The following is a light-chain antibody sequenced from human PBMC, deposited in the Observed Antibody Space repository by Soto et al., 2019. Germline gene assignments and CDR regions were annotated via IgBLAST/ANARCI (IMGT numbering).Light chain of an antibody. V-gene: IGLV2-14*01. CDR2: EVS. CDR1: SSDVGTYDY. Sequence: QSALTQPASVSGSPGQSITISCTGTSSDVGTYDYVSWHQQHPGQAPKLMIYEVSNRASGVSDRFSASKSGNTASLTISGLQTGDEADYYCSSYRSGSTYVFGTGTKVTVL. CDR3: SSYRSGSTYV. J-gene: IGLJ1*01.